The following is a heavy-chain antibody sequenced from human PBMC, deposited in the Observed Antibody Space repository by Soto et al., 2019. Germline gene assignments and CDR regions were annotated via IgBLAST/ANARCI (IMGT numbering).Heavy chain of an antibody. D-gene: IGHD3-3*01. CDR3: ARDGVLRFLEWSYPYYYGMDV. CDR2: IYYSGST. CDR1: GGSISSYY. J-gene: IGHJ6*02. V-gene: IGHV4-59*01. Sequence: PSETLSLTCTVSGGSISSYYWSWIRQPPGKGLEWIGYIYYSGSTNYNPSLKSRVTISVDTSKNQFSLKLSSVTAADTAVYYCARDGVLRFLEWSYPYYYGMDVWGQGTTVTV.